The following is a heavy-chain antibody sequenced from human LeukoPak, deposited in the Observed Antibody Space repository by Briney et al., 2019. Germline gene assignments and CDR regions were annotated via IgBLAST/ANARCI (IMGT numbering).Heavy chain of an antibody. CDR3: ARSPPVVYVDY. V-gene: IGHV3-74*01. CDR1: GFTFSSYW. J-gene: IGHJ4*02. Sequence: QSGGSLRLSSAASGFTFSSYWMHWVRQAPGKGLVWVSRINSDGSSTSYADSVKGRFTISRDNAKNTLYLQMNSLRAEDTAVYYCARSPPVVYVDYWGQGTLVTVSS. D-gene: IGHD2-8*02. CDR2: INSDGSST.